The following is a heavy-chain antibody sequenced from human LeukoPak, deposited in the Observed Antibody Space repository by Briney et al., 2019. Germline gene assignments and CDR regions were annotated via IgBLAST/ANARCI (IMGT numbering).Heavy chain of an antibody. CDR3: ARTGDGDSYIGAFDI. Sequence: GGSLRLSCAASGLTVSSNYMSWVRQAPGKGLEGFQVIYRSGSTYYADSVKGRFTISRDDSKNTLYLQMNSLRAEDTAVYYCARTGDGDSYIGAFDIWGQGTMVTVSS. J-gene: IGHJ3*02. CDR1: GLTVSSNY. V-gene: IGHV3-53*01. CDR2: IYRSGST. D-gene: IGHD4-17*01.